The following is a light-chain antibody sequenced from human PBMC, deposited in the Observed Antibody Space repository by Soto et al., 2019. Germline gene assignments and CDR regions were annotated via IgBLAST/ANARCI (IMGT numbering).Light chain of an antibody. CDR1: QGISNY. J-gene: IGKJ3*01. Sequence: DIQMTQSPSSLSASVGDRVTITCRASQGISNYVAWYQQKPGKPPKLLIYAASTVQSGVPSRFSGSGSGTDFTLTINSLQPEDVATYSCQKYSSVLVFGPGTKVDIK. CDR2: AAS. V-gene: IGKV1-27*01. CDR3: QKYSSVLV.